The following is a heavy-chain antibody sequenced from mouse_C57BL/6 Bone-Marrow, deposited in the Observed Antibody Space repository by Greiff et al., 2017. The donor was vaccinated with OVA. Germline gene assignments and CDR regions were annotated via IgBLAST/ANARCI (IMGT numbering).Heavy chain of an antibody. CDR1: GFTFSDYG. Sequence: DVMLVESGGGLVKPGGSLKLSCAASGFTFSDYGMHWVRQAPEKGLEWVAYISSGSSTIYYADTVKGRFTISRDNAKNTLFLQMTSLRSEDTAMYYCAGYYYGSPWFAYWGQGTLVTVSA. CDR3: AGYYYGSPWFAY. V-gene: IGHV5-17*01. J-gene: IGHJ3*01. CDR2: ISSGSSTI. D-gene: IGHD1-1*01.